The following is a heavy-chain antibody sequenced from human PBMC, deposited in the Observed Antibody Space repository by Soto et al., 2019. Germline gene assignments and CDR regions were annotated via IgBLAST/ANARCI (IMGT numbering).Heavy chain of an antibody. CDR3: ARDDAFGNENGFDI. D-gene: IGHD1-1*01. CDR2: IVSDGSAK. Sequence: QVQLVEYGGGVVQPGTSLRLSCAVSGFPFSTYGFHWVRQPPGKGLEWVAVIVSDGSAKYHADSVEGRFTISRDNSKDTLYLQMNSLRAEDTAVYYCARDDAFGNENGFDIWGQGTMVTVSS. V-gene: IGHV3-33*01. J-gene: IGHJ3*02. CDR1: GFPFSTYG.